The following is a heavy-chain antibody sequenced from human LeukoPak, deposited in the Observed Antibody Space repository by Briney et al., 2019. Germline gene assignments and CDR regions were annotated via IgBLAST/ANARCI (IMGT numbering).Heavy chain of an antibody. D-gene: IGHD3-10*01. V-gene: IGHV4-34*01. J-gene: IGHJ5*02. CDR3: ARGRGRRFGELLSHWFDP. CDR2: INHSGST. CDR1: GGSFSGYY. Sequence: SETLSFTCAVNGGSFSGYYWSWLRQPPGKGLEWIGEINHSGSTNYNPSLKSRVTISVDTSKNQFSLKLSSVTAADTAVYYCARGRGRRFGELLSHWFDPWGQGTLVTVSS.